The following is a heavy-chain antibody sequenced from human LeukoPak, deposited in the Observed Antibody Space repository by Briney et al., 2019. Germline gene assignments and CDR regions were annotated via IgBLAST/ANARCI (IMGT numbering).Heavy chain of an antibody. CDR2: ISSSGSTI. V-gene: IGHV3-48*03. J-gene: IGHJ3*02. D-gene: IGHD3-10*01. CDR3: AREKGTLIRAMAFEM. CDR1: GFTFSSYE. Sequence: GSLRLSCAASGFTFSSYEMNWVRQAPGKGLEWVSYISSSGSTIYYADSVKGRFTISRDNAQNSLYLQINSLRAEDTAVYYRAREKGTLIRAMAFEMWGQGTMVTVSS.